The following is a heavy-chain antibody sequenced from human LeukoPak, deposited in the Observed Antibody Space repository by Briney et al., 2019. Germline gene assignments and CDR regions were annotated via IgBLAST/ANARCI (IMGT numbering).Heavy chain of an antibody. V-gene: IGHV4-34*01. CDR1: GGSFSGYY. Sequence: SETLSLTCAVYGGSFSGYYWSWIRQPPGKGLEWIGEINHSGSTNYNPSLKSRVTISVDTSKNQFSLKLGSVTAADTAVYYCARGGHGSSGEKDYWGQGTLVTVSS. CDR2: INHSGST. CDR3: ARGGHGSSGEKDY. J-gene: IGHJ4*02. D-gene: IGHD3-22*01.